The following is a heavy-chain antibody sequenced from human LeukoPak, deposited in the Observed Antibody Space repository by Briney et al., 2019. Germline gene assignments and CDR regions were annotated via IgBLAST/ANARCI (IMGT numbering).Heavy chain of an antibody. CDR1: GDSVSSGY. J-gene: IGHJ1*01. Sequence: PSETLSLTCTVSGDSVSSGYWNWFRQPPGKGLEWIGYIYDSGMTDYSPSLKNRLTISLDTSNNQFSLKLSSVTAADMAVYYCAGRGHRYSRDWGQGILVTVSS. CDR2: IYDSGMT. CDR3: AGRGHRYSRD. V-gene: IGHV4-4*09. D-gene: IGHD2-15*01.